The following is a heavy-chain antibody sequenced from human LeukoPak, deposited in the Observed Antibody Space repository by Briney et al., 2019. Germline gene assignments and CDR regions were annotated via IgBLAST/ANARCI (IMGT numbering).Heavy chain of an antibody. Sequence: WGSLRLSCAASGFTFSSHGMNWVRQAPGKGLEWVSYISSSGSTIYYADSVKGRFTISRDNAKNSLYLQMNSLRAEDTAVYYCAELGITMIGGVWGKGTTVTISS. CDR1: GFTFSSHG. J-gene: IGHJ6*04. CDR3: AELGITMIGGV. V-gene: IGHV3-48*04. CDR2: ISSSGSTI. D-gene: IGHD3-10*02.